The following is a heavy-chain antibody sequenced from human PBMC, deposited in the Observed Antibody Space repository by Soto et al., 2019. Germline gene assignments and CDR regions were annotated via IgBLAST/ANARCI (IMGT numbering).Heavy chain of an antibody. CDR1: GFTFSSYG. D-gene: IGHD3-22*01. CDR2: IWYDGSNK. V-gene: IGHV3-33*01. CDR3: ARVGLLRPHHDPYYYYYYMDV. J-gene: IGHJ6*03. Sequence: GGSLRLSCAASGFTFSSYGMHWVRQAPGKGLEWVAVIWYDGSNKYYADSVKGRFTISRDNSKNTRYLQMNSLRAEDTAVYYCARVGLLRPHHDPYYYYYYMDVWGKGTTVTVSS.